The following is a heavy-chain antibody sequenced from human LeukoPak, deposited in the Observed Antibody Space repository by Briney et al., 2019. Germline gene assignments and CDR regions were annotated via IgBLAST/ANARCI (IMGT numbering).Heavy chain of an antibody. CDR3: ARDRAIYDILTGYSPDAFDI. J-gene: IGHJ3*02. D-gene: IGHD3-9*01. Sequence: PGGSLRLSCAASGFTFSSYGMHWVRQAPGKGLEWVAVIWYDGSNKYYADSVKGRFTISRDNSKNTLYLQMNSLRAEDTAVYYCARDRAIYDILTGYSPDAFDIWGQGTMVTVSS. CDR2: IWYDGSNK. CDR1: GFTFSSYG. V-gene: IGHV3-33*01.